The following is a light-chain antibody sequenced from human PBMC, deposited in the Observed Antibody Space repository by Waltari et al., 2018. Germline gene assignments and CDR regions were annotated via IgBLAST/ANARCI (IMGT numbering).Light chain of an antibody. CDR3: NCRDTSGNHYV. J-gene: IGLJ1*01. Sequence: SSEVTQDPSVSVALGQTVRITCQGDILRSHFASWYQQMPGQAPILVIYGQNPRPSGVPDRFSGSAYGETASLTSTGVQAEDEADYYCNCRDTSGNHYVFGPGTKVTVL. V-gene: IGLV3-19*01. CDR1: ILRSHF. CDR2: GQN.